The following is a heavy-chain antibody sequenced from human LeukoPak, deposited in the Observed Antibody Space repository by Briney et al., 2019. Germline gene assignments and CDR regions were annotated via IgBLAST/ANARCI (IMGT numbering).Heavy chain of an antibody. CDR2: IHDSGST. CDR3: AGEYYDYVWGSYRTLGDY. J-gene: IGHJ4*02. Sequence: KPSETLSLICAVSGGTISSYYWNWIRQPPGKGLEWIGYIHDSGSTKYNPSLKSRVTISVDTSKNQFSPKLSSVTAADTAVYYCAGEYYDYVWGSYRTLGDYWGQGTLVTVSS. CDR1: GGTISSYY. V-gene: IGHV4-59*12. D-gene: IGHD3-16*02.